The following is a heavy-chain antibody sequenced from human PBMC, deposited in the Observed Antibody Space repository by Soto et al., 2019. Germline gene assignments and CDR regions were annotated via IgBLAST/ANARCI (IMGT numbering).Heavy chain of an antibody. CDR2: IWYDGSNK. D-gene: IGHD3-9*01. CDR1: GFTFSSYG. CDR3: AREGPDIATDAFDI. Sequence: GGSLRLSCAASGFTFSSYGMHWVRQAPGKGLEWVAVIWYDGSNKYYADSVKGRFTISRDNSKNTLYLQMNSLRAEDTAVYYCAREGPDIATDAFDIWGQGTMVTVSS. J-gene: IGHJ3*02. V-gene: IGHV3-33*01.